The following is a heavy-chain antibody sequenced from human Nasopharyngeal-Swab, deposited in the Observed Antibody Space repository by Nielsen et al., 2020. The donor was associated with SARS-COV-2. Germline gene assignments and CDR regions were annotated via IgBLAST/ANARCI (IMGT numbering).Heavy chain of an antibody. D-gene: IGHD3-10*01. CDR3: ARGREVLWFGESINWFDP. V-gene: IGHV4-59*01. J-gene: IGHJ5*02. Sequence: SETLSLTCTVSGGSISSYYWSWIRQPPGKGLEWIGYIYYSGSTNYNPSLKSRVTISVDTSKNQFSLKLSSVTAADTAVYYCARGREVLWFGESINWFDPWGQGTLVTVSS. CDR2: IYYSGST. CDR1: GGSISSYY.